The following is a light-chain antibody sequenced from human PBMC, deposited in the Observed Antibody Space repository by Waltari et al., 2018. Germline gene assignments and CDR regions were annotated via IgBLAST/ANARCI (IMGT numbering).Light chain of an antibody. V-gene: IGKV3-20*01. CDR2: GAY. J-gene: IGKJ2*01. CDR1: QSLSVAY. Sequence: EIVLTPSPSTLSLSAGDTATLSCRASQSLSVAYLAWYQHRSGQAPRLLIYGAYYRATGIPDRFSGSGSGTDFTLTITRLEPDDFAVYYCQQYDTSPGTFGQGTNLEI. CDR3: QQYDTSPGT.